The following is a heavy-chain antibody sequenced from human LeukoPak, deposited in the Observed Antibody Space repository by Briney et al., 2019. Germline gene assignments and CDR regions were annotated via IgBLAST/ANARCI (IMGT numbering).Heavy chain of an antibody. V-gene: IGHV3-23*01. CDR3: AKDSPVLTY. CDR1: GFTVSSFG. J-gene: IGHJ4*02. CDR2: ISGGGGST. Sequence: GSLRLSCAASGFTVSSFGMSWVRQAPGKGLEWVSAISGGGGSTYYADSVKGRFTISRDNSKNTLYLQMNSLRAEDTAIYYCAKDSPVLTYWGQGTLVTVSS.